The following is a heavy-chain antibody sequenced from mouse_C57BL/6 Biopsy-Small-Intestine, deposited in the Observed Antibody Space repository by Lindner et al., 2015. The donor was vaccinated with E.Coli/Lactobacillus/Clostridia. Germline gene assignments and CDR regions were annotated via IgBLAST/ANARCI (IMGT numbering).Heavy chain of an antibody. CDR1: GDTFSSYT. V-gene: IGHV1S26*01. J-gene: IGHJ2*01. CDR2: IIPILDMT. Sequence: SVKVSCKASGDTFSSYTITWVRQAPGQGPEWMGRIIPILDMTNYAQKFQGRVTITADKSTSTAYMELSSLRSDDTAVYYCARGRRSAAAGYFDYWGQGTLVTVSS. CDR3: ARGRRSAAAGYFDY. D-gene: IGHD1-1*01.